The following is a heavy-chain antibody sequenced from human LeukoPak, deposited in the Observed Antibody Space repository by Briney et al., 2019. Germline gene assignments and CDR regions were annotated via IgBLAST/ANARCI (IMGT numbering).Heavy chain of an antibody. CDR1: GYTFTGYY. Sequence: ASVKVSCKASGYTFTGYYMHWVRQAPGQGLEWMGWINPNSGGTNYAQKFQGRVTMTRDTSISTAYMELSRLRSDDTAVYYCARAPFWSGTHNGWGQGTLVTVSS. J-gene: IGHJ4*02. CDR3: ARAPFWSGTHNG. V-gene: IGHV1-2*02. D-gene: IGHD3-3*01. CDR2: INPNSGGT.